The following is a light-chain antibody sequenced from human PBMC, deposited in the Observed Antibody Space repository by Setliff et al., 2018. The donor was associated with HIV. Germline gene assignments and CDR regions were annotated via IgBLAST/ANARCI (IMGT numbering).Light chain of an antibody. CDR2: AVN. Sequence: QSALTQPPSASGSLGQSVTISCTGTRSDVGGHNYVSWYQLQPGKAPRLIIYAVNKRPSWVSDRFSASKSGNAASLTVSGLQAEDEADYYCCSYACGDIYVFGSGTKV. J-gene: IGLJ1*01. CDR1: RSDVGGHNY. V-gene: IGLV2-8*01. CDR3: CSYACGDIYV.